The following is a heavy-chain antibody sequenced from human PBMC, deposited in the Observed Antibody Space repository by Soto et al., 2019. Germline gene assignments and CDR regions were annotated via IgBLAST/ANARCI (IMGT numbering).Heavy chain of an antibody. D-gene: IGHD3-16*01. CDR1: GGSISSSSYY. Sequence: SETLSLTCTVSGGSISSSSYYWGWIRQPPGKGLEWIGSIYYSGSTYYNPSLRSRVTISVDTSKNQFSLKLSSVTAADTAVYYCARHRVWGDYFDYWGQGTLVTVSS. V-gene: IGHV4-39*01. CDR3: ARHRVWGDYFDY. CDR2: IYYSGST. J-gene: IGHJ4*02.